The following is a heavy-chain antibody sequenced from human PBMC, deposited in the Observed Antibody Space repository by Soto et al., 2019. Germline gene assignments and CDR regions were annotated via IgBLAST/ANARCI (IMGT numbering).Heavy chain of an antibody. CDR2: INPNSGGT. V-gene: IGHV1-2*02. Sequence: GASVKVSCKASGYTFTGYYMHWVRQAPGQGLEWMGWINPNSGGTNYAQKFQGRVTMTRDTSISTAYMELSRLRSDDTAVYYCASPLAPAASYGMDVWGQGTTVTVYS. D-gene: IGHD2-2*01. CDR1: GYTFTGYY. J-gene: IGHJ6*02. CDR3: ASPLAPAASYGMDV.